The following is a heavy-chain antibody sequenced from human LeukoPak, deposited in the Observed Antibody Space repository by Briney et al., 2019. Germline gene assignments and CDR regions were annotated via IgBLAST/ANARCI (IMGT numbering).Heavy chain of an antibody. J-gene: IGHJ3*02. CDR1: GFSVSSGSYY. CDR2: IYYSGST. D-gene: IGHD2-2*01. CDR3: ARGEVVPAARNAFDI. Sequence: SETLSLTCTVSGFSVSSGSYYWSWLRQPPGKGLEWIGYIYYSGSTNYNPSLKSRVTISVDTSKNQFSLKLSSVTAADTAVYYCARGEVVPAARNAFDIWGQGTMVTVSS. V-gene: IGHV4-61*01.